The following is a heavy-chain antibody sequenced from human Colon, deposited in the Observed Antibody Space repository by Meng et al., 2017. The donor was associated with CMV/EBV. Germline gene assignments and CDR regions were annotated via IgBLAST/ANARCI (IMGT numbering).Heavy chain of an antibody. Sequence: AQLVQAGAEVKHPEAPQKVPCKTSGVTFTGYYVQWVRKAPDQGLKWMGWINPKSGGTTYGQKFQGRVTMTSDTSTSTAYMELSSLTSADTAVDYCAKQDIPRAGSSFNYWGQGTLVTVSS. D-gene: IGHD2-15*01. CDR2: INPKSGGT. CDR3: AKQDIPRAGSSFNY. CDR1: GVTFTGYY. J-gene: IGHJ4*02. V-gene: IGHV1-2*02.